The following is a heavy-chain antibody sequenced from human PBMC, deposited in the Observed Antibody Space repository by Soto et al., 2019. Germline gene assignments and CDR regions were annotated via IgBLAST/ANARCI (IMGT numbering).Heavy chain of an antibody. V-gene: IGHV1-69*08. CDR2: IIPSLGKP. J-gene: IGHJ4*02. Sequence: GASVKVSCKASGCTFTTYTIRWVRQAPGQRLEWMGRIIPSLGKPTYAQKFQGRVTITTDKSTSTAYMELSSLRSEDTAVYYCARELEVYFVYWGQGTPVTVNS. CDR3: ARELEVYFVY. D-gene: IGHD3-9*01. CDR1: GCTFTTYT.